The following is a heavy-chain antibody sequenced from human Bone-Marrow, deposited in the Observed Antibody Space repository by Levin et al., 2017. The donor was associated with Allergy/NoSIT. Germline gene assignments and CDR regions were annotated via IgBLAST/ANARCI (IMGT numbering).Heavy chain of an antibody. CDR2: ISCSSSYK. CDR3: TRVTTVTTPFDF. D-gene: IGHD4-17*01. V-gene: IGHV3-21*01. CDR1: GFTFSSYS. Sequence: GGSLRLSCAASGFTFSSYSMNWVRQAPGKGLEWVSFISCSSSYKYYADSVKGRFTISRDNAKNSLHLQMTSLTEEATAVYYCTRVTTVTTPFDFWGQGTLVTVSS. J-gene: IGHJ4*02.